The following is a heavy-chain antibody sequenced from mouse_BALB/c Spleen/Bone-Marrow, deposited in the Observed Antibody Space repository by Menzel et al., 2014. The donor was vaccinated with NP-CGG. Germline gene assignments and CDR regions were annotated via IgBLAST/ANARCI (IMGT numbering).Heavy chain of an antibody. Sequence: EVHLVESGGGLVQPGGSLKLSCAASGFDFSRYWMSWVRQAPGKGLEWIGEINPDNRTINYSPSLKDKFIISRDNAKNTLYLRLNKVRSEDTALYYCARPDYYGYLNYWGQGTTLTVSS. CDR1: GFDFSRYW. D-gene: IGHD1-1*01. J-gene: IGHJ2*01. V-gene: IGHV4-1*02. CDR3: ARPDYYGYLNY. CDR2: INPDNRTI.